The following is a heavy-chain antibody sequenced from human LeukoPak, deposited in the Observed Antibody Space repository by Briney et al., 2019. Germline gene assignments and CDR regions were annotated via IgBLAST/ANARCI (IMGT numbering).Heavy chain of an antibody. CDR2: IKEDGGQK. J-gene: IGHJ4*02. Sequence: PGGSLRLTCAVSGFTFSNYWRSWVRQAPGRGLEWVANIKEDGGQKYYVDSVKGGFTISRDNANNLLYLQMNSLRAEDTAVYYCTRFRAVSWNCDSCVQGTLVTVSS. CDR3: TRFRAVSWNCDS. CDR1: GFTFSNYW. V-gene: IGHV3-7*05. D-gene: IGHD5/OR15-5a*01.